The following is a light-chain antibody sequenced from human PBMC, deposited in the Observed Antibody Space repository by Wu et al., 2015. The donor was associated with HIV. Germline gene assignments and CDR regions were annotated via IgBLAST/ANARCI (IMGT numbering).Light chain of an antibody. V-gene: IGKV3-20*01. Sequence: EIVLTQSPGTLSLSPGERAIFSCRASQSVNSNYLAWYQQKYGQAPRLLIYGASSRATGIPDRFSGSGSGTDFTLTVSRLEPEDFAVYYCQQYVWSPRTFGQGTKLEIK. J-gene: IGKJ2*01. CDR1: QSVNSNY. CDR2: GAS. CDR3: QQYVWSPRT.